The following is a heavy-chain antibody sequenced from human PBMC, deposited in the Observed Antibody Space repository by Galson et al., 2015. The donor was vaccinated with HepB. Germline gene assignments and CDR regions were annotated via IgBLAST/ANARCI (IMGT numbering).Heavy chain of an antibody. D-gene: IGHD4-17*01. CDR2: ISGSGGST. V-gene: IGHV3-23*01. CDR3: AKDPTVTTGVDY. J-gene: IGHJ4*02. CDR1: GFTFSSYA. Sequence: SLRLSCAASGFTFSSYAMSWVRQAPGKGLEWVSAISGSGGSTYYADSVKGRFTISRDNSKNTLYLQMNSLRAEDTAVYYCAKDPTVTTGVDYWGQGTLVTVSS.